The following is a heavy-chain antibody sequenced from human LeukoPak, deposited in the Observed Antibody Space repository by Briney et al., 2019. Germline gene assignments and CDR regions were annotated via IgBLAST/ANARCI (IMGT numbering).Heavy chain of an antibody. CDR3: AKDLYSNFGPADY. Sequence: GGSLRLSCAASGFTFSSYAMSWVRQAPGKGLEWVSTINGGGVNTHYADSVGGRFTISRDNSKNTLFLQMNSLRDEDTAVYYCAKDLYSNFGPADYWGQGNLVTVSS. D-gene: IGHD4-11*01. CDR2: INGGGVNT. J-gene: IGHJ4*02. V-gene: IGHV3-23*01. CDR1: GFTFSSYA.